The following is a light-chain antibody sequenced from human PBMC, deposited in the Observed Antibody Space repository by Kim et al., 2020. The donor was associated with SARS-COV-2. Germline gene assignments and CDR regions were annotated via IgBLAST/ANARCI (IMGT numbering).Light chain of an antibody. CDR2: DVS. CDR3: CSYARVAAYV. Sequence: QSITISCTGTNNDVGNYDYVSCDQQSPGNAPKLIIFDVSNRPSGVSGRFSGSKSGNTASLTISGLQEEDEADYYCCSYARVAAYVFGTGTKVTVL. J-gene: IGLJ1*01. CDR1: NNDVGNYDY. V-gene: IGLV2-14*03.